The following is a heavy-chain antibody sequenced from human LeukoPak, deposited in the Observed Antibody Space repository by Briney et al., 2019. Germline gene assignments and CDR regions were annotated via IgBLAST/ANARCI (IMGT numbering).Heavy chain of an antibody. CDR2: IYYSGST. D-gene: IGHD6-13*01. CDR1: GGSISSYY. V-gene: IGHV4-59*12. Sequence: SETLSLTCTVSGGSISSYYWSWIRQPPGKGLEWIGYIYYSGSTNYNPSLKSRVTISVDTSKNQFSLKLSSVTAADTAVYYCARSDLAAPASFDYWGQGTLVTVSS. CDR3: ARSDLAAPASFDY. J-gene: IGHJ4*02.